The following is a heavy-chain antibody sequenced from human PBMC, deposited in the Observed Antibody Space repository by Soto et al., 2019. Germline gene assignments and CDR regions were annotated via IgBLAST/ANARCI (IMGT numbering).Heavy chain of an antibody. Sequence: QVQLQESGPGLVKPSEMLSLTCSVSGDAVISGSFYWSWIRQPTGKGLEWIGYIYYGGSTSYNPSLRSRVTISADTPKNQFSLRLSSVTAADTALYYCARVVYDTRDPHRFDYWGQGTLVTVSS. J-gene: IGHJ4*02. CDR2: IYYGGST. CDR1: GDAVISGSFY. CDR3: ARVVYDTRDPHRFDY. V-gene: IGHV4-61*01. D-gene: IGHD3-9*01.